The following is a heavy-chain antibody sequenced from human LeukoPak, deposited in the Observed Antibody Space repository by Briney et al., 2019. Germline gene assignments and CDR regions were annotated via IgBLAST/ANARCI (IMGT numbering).Heavy chain of an antibody. CDR1: GYSIISDYF. D-gene: IGHD3-9*01. J-gene: IGHJ4*02. CDR2: IYHSGST. Sequence: SETLSLTCTVSGYSIISDYFWGWIRQPPGKGLEWIGTIYHSGSTYYSPSLKSRVTVSVDTSKNEFSLKLSSVTAADTAVYYCAKGGKYDILTGFPRSRLLGDYWGQGTLVTVSS. V-gene: IGHV4-38-2*02. CDR3: AKGGKYDILTGFPRSRLLGDY.